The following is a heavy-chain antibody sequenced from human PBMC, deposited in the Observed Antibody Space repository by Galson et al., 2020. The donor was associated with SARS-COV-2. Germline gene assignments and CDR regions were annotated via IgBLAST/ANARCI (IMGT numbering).Heavy chain of an antibody. CDR3: ARSAGYNSGWYFNFDY. CDR2: IYYSGST. J-gene: IGHJ4*02. Sequence: SETLSLTCTVSDGSISSYYWSWIRQPPGKGLEWIGYIYYSGSTNYNPSLKSRVTISVDTSKNQFSLRLSSVTAADTAVYYCARSAGYNSGWYFNFDYWGQGTLVTVSS. D-gene: IGHD6-19*01. CDR1: DGSISSYY. V-gene: IGHV4-59*01.